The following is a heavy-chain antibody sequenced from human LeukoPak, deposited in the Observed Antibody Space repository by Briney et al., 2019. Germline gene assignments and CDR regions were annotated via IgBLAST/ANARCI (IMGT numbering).Heavy chain of an antibody. CDR3: AKRAGYVDTAMPAQD. CDR1: GFTFSSYW. J-gene: IGHJ4*02. Sequence: PGGSLRLSCEASGFTFSSYWMSWVRQAPGKGLEWVANIKTDGSEKYYVDSVKGRFTISRDNAKNSLYLQMNSLRAEDTAVYYCAKRAGYVDTAMPAQDWGQGTLVTVSS. CDR2: IKTDGSEK. V-gene: IGHV3-7*03. D-gene: IGHD5-18*01.